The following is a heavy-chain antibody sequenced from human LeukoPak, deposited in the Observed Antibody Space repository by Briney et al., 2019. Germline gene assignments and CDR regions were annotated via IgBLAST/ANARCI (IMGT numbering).Heavy chain of an antibody. V-gene: IGHV3-30*03. D-gene: IGHD1-1*01. CDR2: ISYDGSNK. Sequence: PGRSLRLSCAASEFSFSSYVMHWVRQAPGKGLEWVAVISYDGSNKYYADSVKGRFTISRDNSKNTLYLQMNSLRAEDTAVYYCARDRLLEDRHYYSYYYMDVWGKGTTVTVSS. CDR3: ARDRLLEDRHYYSYYYMDV. J-gene: IGHJ6*03. CDR1: EFSFSSYV.